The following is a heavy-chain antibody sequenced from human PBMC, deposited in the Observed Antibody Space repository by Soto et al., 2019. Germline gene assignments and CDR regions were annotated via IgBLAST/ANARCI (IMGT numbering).Heavy chain of an antibody. D-gene: IGHD5-12*01. V-gene: IGHV3-15*07. CDR2: IKSKGSGGTT. J-gene: IGHJ4*02. Sequence: EVQLVESEGGLVKPGGSLRLSCAVSGIPFTDAWMNWVRQAPGKGLEWVGRIKSKGSGGTTDYAAPGKGRFTISRDDSKNTLYLQMDSLQIGDTAVYFCIWQADYIGSWHWGQGSLVTVSS. CDR1: GIPFTDAW. CDR3: IWQADYIGSWH.